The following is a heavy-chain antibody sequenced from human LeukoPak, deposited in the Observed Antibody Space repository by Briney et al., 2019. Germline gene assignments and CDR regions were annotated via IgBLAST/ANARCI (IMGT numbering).Heavy chain of an antibody. CDR2: IYYSGST. J-gene: IGHJ4*02. D-gene: IGHD2-15*01. CDR1: GGSISSSSYY. Sequence: KPSETLSLTCTVSGGSISSSSYYWGWIRQPPGKGLEWIGSIYYSGSTYYNPSLKSRVTISVDTSKNQFSLKLSSVTAADTAVYYCARGFRPLLLRSDIVVVVAATHCSYFDYWGQGTLVTVSS. V-gene: IGHV4-39*07. CDR3: ARGFRPLLLRSDIVVVVAATHCSYFDY.